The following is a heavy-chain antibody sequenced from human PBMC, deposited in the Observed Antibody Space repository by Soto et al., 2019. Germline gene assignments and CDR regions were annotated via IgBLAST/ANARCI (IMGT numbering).Heavy chain of an antibody. CDR3: ARRARIGKQLWLPFDF. V-gene: IGHV1-8*01. Sequence: QVQLVQSGAEVKKPGASVMVSCKASGYTFGDYDINWVRQASGQGLEWMGWMNPNSGNTAYAQKLQGRVAMTRDFFINTDYMELRSLRFEDTAVYYCARRARIGKQLWLPFDFWAQGTLVTVSS. CDR2: MNPNSGNT. D-gene: IGHD5-18*01. J-gene: IGHJ4*02. CDR1: GYTFGDYD.